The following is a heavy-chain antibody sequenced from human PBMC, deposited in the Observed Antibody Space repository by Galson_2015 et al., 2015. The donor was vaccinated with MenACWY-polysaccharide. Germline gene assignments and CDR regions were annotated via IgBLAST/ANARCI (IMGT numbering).Heavy chain of an antibody. CDR2: IYSGGST. CDR3: ARQYSGGFDY. D-gene: IGHD1-26*01. J-gene: IGHJ4*02. CDR1: GFTVSSNY. Sequence: SLRLSCAASGFTVSSNYMSWVRQAPGEGLEWVSVIYSGGSTYYADSVKGRFTISRDNSKNTLYLQMDSLRAEDTAVYYCARQYSGGFDYWGQGTLVTVSS. V-gene: IGHV3-53*01.